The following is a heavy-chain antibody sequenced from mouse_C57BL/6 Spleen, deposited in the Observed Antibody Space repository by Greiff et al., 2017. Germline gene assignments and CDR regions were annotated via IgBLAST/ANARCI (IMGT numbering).Heavy chain of an antibody. V-gene: IGHV5-17*01. J-gene: IGHJ4*01. CDR3: ARYGSRDAMDY. D-gene: IGHD1-1*01. Sequence: EVQLVESGGGLVKPGGSLKLSCAASGFTFSDYGMHWVRQAPEKGLEWVAYISSGSSTIYYADTVKGRFTISRDNAKNTLFLQMTSLRSEDTAMYYCARYGSRDAMDYWGQGTSVTVSS. CDR1: GFTFSDYG. CDR2: ISSGSSTI.